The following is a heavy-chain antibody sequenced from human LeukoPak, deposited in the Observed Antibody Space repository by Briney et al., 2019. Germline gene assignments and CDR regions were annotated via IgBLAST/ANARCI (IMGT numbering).Heavy chain of an antibody. CDR2: IYFTGTT. Sequence: SETLSLTCTVSGGSISSYWSWIRQSPGKGLEWIGHIYFTGTTNYNPSLKSRLTISIDTSRNQFSLKLSSATAADTAIYYCVNGGSYLTKWGQGTLVTVSS. J-gene: IGHJ4*02. CDR1: GGSISSY. D-gene: IGHD3-10*01. CDR3: VNGGSYLTK. V-gene: IGHV4-59*01.